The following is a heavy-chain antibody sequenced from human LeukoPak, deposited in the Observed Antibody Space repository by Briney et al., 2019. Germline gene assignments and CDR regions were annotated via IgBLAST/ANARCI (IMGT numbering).Heavy chain of an antibody. Sequence: GESLKISCKGSGYSFTSYWIGWVRQMPGKGLEWTGIIYPGDSDTRYSPSFQGQVTISADKSISTAYLQWSSLKASDTAMYYCARLSGYDYYYYYYMDVWGKGTTVTVSS. D-gene: IGHD1-1*01. V-gene: IGHV5-51*01. CDR1: GYSFTSYW. CDR2: IYPGDSDT. J-gene: IGHJ6*03. CDR3: ARLSGYDYYYYYYMDV.